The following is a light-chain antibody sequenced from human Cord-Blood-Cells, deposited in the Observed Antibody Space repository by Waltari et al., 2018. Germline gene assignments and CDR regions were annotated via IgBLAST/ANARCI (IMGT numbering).Light chain of an antibody. J-gene: IGLJ3*02. V-gene: IGLV4-60*03. Sequence: QPVLTQSSSASASLVSSVKLTCTLSSGHSSYIIAWHQQQPGKAPRYLMKLEGSGSYNKGSGVPDRFSGSSSGADRYLTISNLQSEDEADYYCETWDSNSWVFGGGTKLTVL. CDR1: SGHSSYI. CDR3: ETWDSNSWV. CDR2: LEGSGSY.